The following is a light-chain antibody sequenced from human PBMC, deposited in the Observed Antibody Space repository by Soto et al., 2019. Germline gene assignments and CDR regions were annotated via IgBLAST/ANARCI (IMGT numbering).Light chain of an antibody. Sequence: DIVMTQSPDSLAVSLGERATXXXXXXXSVLYKSNNKNHLAWYQQKPGQPPQLIIYWASTRESGVPERFSGSGSGTDFTLTISSLEAEDVAFYWCQQYFDVPFTFGGGTKVDIK. V-gene: IGKV4-1*01. J-gene: IGKJ4*01. CDR1: XSVLYKSNNKNH. CDR3: QQYFDVPFT. CDR2: WAS.